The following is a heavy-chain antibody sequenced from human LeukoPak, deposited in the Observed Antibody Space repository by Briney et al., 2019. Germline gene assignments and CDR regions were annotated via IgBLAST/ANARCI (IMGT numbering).Heavy chain of an antibody. J-gene: IGHJ4*02. V-gene: IGHV4-31*03. Sequence: PSETLSLTCTVSGGSTSSGGYYWSWIRQHPGKGLEWIGYIYYSGSTYYNPSLKSRVTISVDTSKNQFSLKLSSVIAADTAVYYCARGDTSAGPYDSSGNPPDYWGQGTLVTVSS. CDR2: IYYSGST. CDR1: GGSTSSGGYY. CDR3: ARGDTSAGPYDSSGNPPDY. D-gene: IGHD3-22*01.